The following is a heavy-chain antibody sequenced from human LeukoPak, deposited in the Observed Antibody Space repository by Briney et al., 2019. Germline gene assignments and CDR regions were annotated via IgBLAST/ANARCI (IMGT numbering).Heavy chain of an antibody. Sequence: ASVKVSCKASGYTFTGYYMHWVRQAPGQGLEWMGWINPNSGGTNYAQKFQGWVTMTRDTSISTAYMELSRLRSDDTAVYYCARDPYPGYCSSTSCPYGMDVWGQGTTVTVSS. V-gene: IGHV1-2*04. D-gene: IGHD2-2*01. CDR2: INPNSGGT. CDR1: GYTFTGYY. J-gene: IGHJ6*02. CDR3: ARDPYPGYCSSTSCPYGMDV.